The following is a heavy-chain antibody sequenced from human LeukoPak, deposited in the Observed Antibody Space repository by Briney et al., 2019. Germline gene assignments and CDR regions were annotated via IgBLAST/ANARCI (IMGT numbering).Heavy chain of an antibody. CDR3: AREWGHDSSGYCYAY. CDR2: IIPIFGTA. D-gene: IGHD3-22*01. J-gene: IGHJ4*02. V-gene: IGHV1-69*13. CDR1: GGTFSSYT. Sequence: AASVKVSCKASGGTFSSYTISWVRQAPGQGLEWMGGIIPIFGTANYAQKFQGRVTITADESMSTAYMELSSLRSEDTAVYHCAREWGHDSSGYCYAYWGQGTLVTVSS.